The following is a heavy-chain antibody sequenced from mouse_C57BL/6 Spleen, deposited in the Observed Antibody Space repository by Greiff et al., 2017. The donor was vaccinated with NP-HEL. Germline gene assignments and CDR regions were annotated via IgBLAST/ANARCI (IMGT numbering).Heavy chain of an antibody. D-gene: IGHD2-1*01. CDR1: GYTFTSYG. V-gene: IGHV1-81*01. CDR3: ASLYGNYYFDY. CDR2: IYPRSGNI. Sequence: LVESGAELARPGASVKLSCKASGYTFTSYGISWVKQRTGQGLEWIGEIYPRSGNIYYNEKFKGKATLTADKSSSTAYMELRSLTSDDSAVYFCASLYGNYYFDYWGQGTTLTVSS. J-gene: IGHJ2*01.